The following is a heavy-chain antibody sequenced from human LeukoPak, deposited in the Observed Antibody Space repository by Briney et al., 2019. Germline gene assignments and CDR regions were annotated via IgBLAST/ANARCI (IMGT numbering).Heavy chain of an antibody. CDR2: INAGSGDT. D-gene: IGHD6-13*01. CDR1: GYTFTSHA. V-gene: IGHV1-3*01. CDR3: ARTARIAATVGDYFDY. Sequence: ASVKVSCKASGYTFTSHAIHWVRQAPGQRPEWMGWINAGSGDTKCSQNLEGRVTITRDTSASTAYMELSSLKSEDTAAYYCARTARIAATVGDYFDYWGQGTLVTVSS. J-gene: IGHJ4*02.